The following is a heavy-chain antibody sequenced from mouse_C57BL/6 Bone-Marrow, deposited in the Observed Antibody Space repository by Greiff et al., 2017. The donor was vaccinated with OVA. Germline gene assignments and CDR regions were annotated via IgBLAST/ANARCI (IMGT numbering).Heavy chain of an antibody. CDR2: IYPGNSDT. CDR1: GYTFTSYW. D-gene: IGHD2-2*01. J-gene: IGHJ3*01. V-gene: IGHV1-5*01. CDR3: TRSHYYGYDGSWFAY. Sequence: EVQLQQSGTVLARPGASVKMSCKTSGYTFTSYWMHWVKQRPGQGLEWIGAIYPGNSDTSYNQKVKGKAKLTAVTSASTAYMELSSLTNEDSAVYYCTRSHYYGYDGSWFAYWGQGTLVTVSA.